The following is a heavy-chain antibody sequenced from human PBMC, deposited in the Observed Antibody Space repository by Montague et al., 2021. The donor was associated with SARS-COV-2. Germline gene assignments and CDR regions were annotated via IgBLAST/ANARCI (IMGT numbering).Heavy chain of an antibody. V-gene: IGHV4-59*01. CDR2: IYYSGST. D-gene: IGHD2-8*02. Sequence: SETLSLTCTVSGDSISNYYWSWIRQPPGKGLEWIGYIYYSGSTNYNPSLKSRVTISVDTSKKQFSLKLSSVTAADTAVYYCARGGRQDIVLVVYDQWYGLDPWGQGTPVTVSS. CDR3: ARGGRQDIVLVVYDQWYGLDP. CDR1: GDSISNYY. J-gene: IGHJ6*02.